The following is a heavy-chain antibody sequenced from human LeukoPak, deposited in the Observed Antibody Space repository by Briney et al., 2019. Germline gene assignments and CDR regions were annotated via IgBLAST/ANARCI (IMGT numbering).Heavy chain of an antibody. D-gene: IGHD4/OR15-4a*01. V-gene: IGHV3-66*01. CDR3: ARDYGAPVSFDY. CDR1: GFTVSSNY. Sequence: PGGSLRLSCAASGFTVSSNYMSWVRQAPGKGLEWVSVISSGGNTYYADSVKGRFTISRDNSKNTLYLQMNSLRAEDTAVYYCARDYGAPVSFDYWGRGTLVTVSS. J-gene: IGHJ4*02. CDR2: ISSGGNT.